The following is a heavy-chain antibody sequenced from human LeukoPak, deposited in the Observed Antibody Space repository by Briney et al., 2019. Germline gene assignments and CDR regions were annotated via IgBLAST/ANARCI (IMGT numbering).Heavy chain of an antibody. V-gene: IGHV3-33*06. Sequence: PGRSLRLSXAASGFTFSSYGMHWVRQAPGKGLEWVAVIWYDGSNKYYAESVKGRFTISRDNSKNTLYLQMNSLRAEDTAVYYCAKDYPTPAHWGQGTLVTVSS. J-gene: IGHJ4*02. CDR3: AKDYPTPAH. CDR2: IWYDGSNK. CDR1: GFTFSSYG.